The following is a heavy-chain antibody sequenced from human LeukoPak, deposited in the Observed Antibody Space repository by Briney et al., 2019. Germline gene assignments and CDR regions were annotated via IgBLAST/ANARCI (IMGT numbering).Heavy chain of an antibody. V-gene: IGHV1-2*02. CDR2: INPNSGGT. Sequence: ASVKVSCKASGYTFTGHYMHWVRQAPRQGLEWMGWINPNSGGTKYAQKFQGRVTLTRDTSISTAYMELSRLRCDDTAVYYCARSYDFWSGPPFDPWGQGALVTVSS. J-gene: IGHJ5*02. CDR3: ARSYDFWSGPPFDP. D-gene: IGHD3-3*01. CDR1: GYTFTGHY.